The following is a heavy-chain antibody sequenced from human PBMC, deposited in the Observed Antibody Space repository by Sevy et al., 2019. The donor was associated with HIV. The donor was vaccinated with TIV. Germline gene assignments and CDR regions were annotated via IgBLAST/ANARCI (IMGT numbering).Heavy chain of an antibody. D-gene: IGHD3-9*01. Sequence: GGSLRLSCAASGFTFSSYWMSWVRQAPGKGLEWVANIKQDGSEKYYVDSVKGRFTISRDNAKNSLYRQMKGLGAEDTAVYYCARAGRYYYYYYMDVWGKGTTVTVSS. CDR3: ARAGRYYYYYYMDV. CDR1: GFTFSSYW. J-gene: IGHJ6*03. CDR2: IKQDGSEK. V-gene: IGHV3-7*01.